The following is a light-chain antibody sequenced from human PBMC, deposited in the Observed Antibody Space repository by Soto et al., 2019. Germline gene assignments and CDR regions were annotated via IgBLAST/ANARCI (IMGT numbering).Light chain of an antibody. CDR3: EAWDDSLNGRV. V-gene: IGLV1-44*01. J-gene: IGLJ1*01. CDR2: YQK. CDR1: NSNIGSNT. Sequence: QSVLTQPPSASGTPGQRVTISCSGSNSNIGSNTVNWYQQLPGTAHKLLIYYQKLRPSGVPARISGSKSGTSACLAMSGLHSADEADYYCEAWDDSLNGRVFGTGTKLTVL.